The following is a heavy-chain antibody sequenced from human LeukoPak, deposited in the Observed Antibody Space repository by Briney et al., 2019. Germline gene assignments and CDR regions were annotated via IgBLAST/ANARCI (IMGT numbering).Heavy chain of an antibody. D-gene: IGHD2-2*01. CDR2: IYYSGST. CDR1: GGSIRSFY. V-gene: IGHV4-59*01. J-gene: IGHJ4*02. Sequence: SETLSLTCTVSGGSIRSFYWSWIRQPPGKGLEWIGYIYYSGSTNYNPSLRSRVTISVDTSKNQFSLKLSSVTAADTAVYYCAREVNLLSLDYWGQGTLVTVSS. CDR3: AREVNLLSLDY.